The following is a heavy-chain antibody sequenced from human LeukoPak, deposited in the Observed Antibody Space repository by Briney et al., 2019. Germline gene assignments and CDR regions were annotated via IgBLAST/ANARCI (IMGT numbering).Heavy chain of an antibody. V-gene: IGHV1-2*06. CDR2: INPNSGGT. Sequence: ASVKVSCKASGGTFSSYAISWVRQAPGQGLEWMGRINPNSGGTNYAQKFQGRVTMTRDTSISTAYMELSRLRSDDTAVYYCAREGYSSSWSDNWFDPWGQGTLVTVSS. CDR3: AREGYSSSWSDNWFDP. J-gene: IGHJ5*02. CDR1: GGTFSSYA. D-gene: IGHD6-13*01.